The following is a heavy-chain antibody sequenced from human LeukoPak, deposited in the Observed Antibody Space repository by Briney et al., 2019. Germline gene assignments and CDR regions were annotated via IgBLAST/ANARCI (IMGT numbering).Heavy chain of an antibody. V-gene: IGHV3-66*01. CDR3: ARLGVDSSGYRNAPLDY. Sequence: PGGSLRLSCAASGFIFSTYSMNWVRQAPGKGLEWVSVIYSGGSTYYADSVKGRFTISRDNSKNTLYLQMNSLRAEDTAVYYCARLGVDSSGYRNAPLDYWGQGTLVTVSS. CDR1: GFIFSTYS. CDR2: IYSGGST. J-gene: IGHJ4*02. D-gene: IGHD3-22*01.